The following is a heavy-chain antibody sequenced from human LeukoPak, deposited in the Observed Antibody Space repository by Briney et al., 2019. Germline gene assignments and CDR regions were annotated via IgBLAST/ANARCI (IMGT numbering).Heavy chain of an antibody. CDR2: IWYDGSNK. CDR1: GFTFSSNG. CDR3: ARDRDYDYLDY. D-gene: IGHD5-12*01. Sequence: PGGSLRLSCAASGFTFSSNGMHWVRQAPGKGLEWVAVIWYDGSNKYYADSVKGRFTISRDNSKNTLYLQMHILRAEDTAVYYCARDRDYDYLDYWGQGTLVTVSS. J-gene: IGHJ4*02. V-gene: IGHV3-33*01.